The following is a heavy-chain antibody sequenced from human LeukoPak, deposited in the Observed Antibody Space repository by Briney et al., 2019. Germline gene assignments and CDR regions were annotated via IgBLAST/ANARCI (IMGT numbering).Heavy chain of an antibody. CDR2: IYTSGST. Sequence: KPSETLSLTCTVSGGSISSYYWSWIRQPAGKGLEWIGRIYTSGSTNYNPSLKSRVTISVDTSKNQFSLKLSSVTAADTAVYYCARYRRGRDGYPLANYYFDYWGQGTLVTASS. V-gene: IGHV4-4*07. J-gene: IGHJ4*02. CDR3: ARYRRGRDGYPLANYYFDY. D-gene: IGHD5-24*01. CDR1: GGSISSYY.